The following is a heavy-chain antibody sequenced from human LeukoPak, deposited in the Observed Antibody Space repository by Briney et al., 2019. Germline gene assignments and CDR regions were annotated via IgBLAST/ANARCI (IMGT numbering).Heavy chain of an antibody. CDR1: GYTFTSYY. V-gene: IGHV1-46*01. Sequence: ASVKVSCKASGYTFTSYYMHWVRQAPGQGLEWMGIINPSGGSTSYAQKFQGRVTMTRDTSKNQFSLKLSSVTAADTAVYYCAREPANDSSGYYVRYAFDIWGQGTMVTVSS. J-gene: IGHJ3*02. CDR2: INPSGGST. CDR3: AREPANDSSGYYVRYAFDI. D-gene: IGHD3-22*01.